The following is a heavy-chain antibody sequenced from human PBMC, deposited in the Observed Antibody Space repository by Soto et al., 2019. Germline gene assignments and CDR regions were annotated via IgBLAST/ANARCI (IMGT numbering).Heavy chain of an antibody. V-gene: IGHV1-18*01. CDR3: VVAAQPYYFDY. CDR2: ISAYNGNT. CDR1: GYTFTSYG. D-gene: IGHD2-15*01. Sequence: ASVKVSCKASGYTFTSYGISWVRQAPGQGLEWMGWISAYNGNTNYAQKLQGRVTMTTDTSTNTAYMELRSLRSDDTAVYYCVVAAQPYYFDYWGQGTLVTVYS. J-gene: IGHJ4*02.